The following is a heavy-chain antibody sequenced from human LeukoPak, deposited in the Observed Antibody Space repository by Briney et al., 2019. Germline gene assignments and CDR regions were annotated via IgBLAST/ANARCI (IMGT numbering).Heavy chain of an antibody. Sequence: PGGSLRLSCAASGFTFSGFGMHWVRQAPGKGLEWVAFIQYNGNNKYYANSVKGRFTLYRDSSENTLYLQMNSLRAEDTAIYYCAKRDSAGSGTGKYYFDYWGQGTLVTVSS. CDR2: IQYNGNNK. J-gene: IGHJ4*02. D-gene: IGHD6-13*01. CDR3: AKRDSAGSGTGKYYFDY. V-gene: IGHV3-30*02. CDR1: GFTFSGFG.